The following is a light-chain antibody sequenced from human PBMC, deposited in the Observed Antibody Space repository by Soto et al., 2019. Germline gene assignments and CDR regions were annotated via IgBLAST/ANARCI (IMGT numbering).Light chain of an antibody. V-gene: IGKV1-39*01. J-gene: IGKJ1*01. CDR3: QQSYSSWT. CDR2: AAS. Sequence: DIQMIQSLCSLSASVGDRVTIACRASQSNSSYLNWYQQKPGKAPKLLIYAASSLQSGVPSRFSGSGSGTDFTLTISSLQPEDFSTYDCQQSYSSWTFGQGTKVEIK. CDR1: QSNSSY.